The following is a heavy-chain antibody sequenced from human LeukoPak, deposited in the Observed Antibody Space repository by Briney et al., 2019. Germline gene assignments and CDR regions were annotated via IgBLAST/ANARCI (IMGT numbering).Heavy chain of an antibody. V-gene: IGHV3-48*03. Sequence: GGSLRLSCAASGFTFSSYEMNWVRQAPGKGLEWVSDISSSGTTIHYADFVKGRFTISRDNAKNSLYLQMSSLRAEDTAVYYCARGLDDGYSYGLDYWGQGTLVTVSS. CDR3: ARGLDDGYSYGLDY. D-gene: IGHD5-18*01. J-gene: IGHJ4*02. CDR2: ISSSGTTI. CDR1: GFTFSSYE.